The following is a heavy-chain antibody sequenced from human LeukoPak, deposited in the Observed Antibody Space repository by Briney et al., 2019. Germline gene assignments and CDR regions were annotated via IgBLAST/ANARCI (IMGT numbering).Heavy chain of an antibody. V-gene: IGHV1-18*01. Sequence: GASVKVSCKASGYTFTSYGISWVRQAPGQGLEWKGWISAYNGNTNYAQKLQGRVTMTTDTSTSTAYMELRSLRSDDTAVYYCARAGIAAADAHWFDPWGQGTLVTVSS. J-gene: IGHJ5*02. CDR3: ARAGIAAADAHWFDP. CDR2: ISAYNGNT. CDR1: GYTFTSYG. D-gene: IGHD6-13*01.